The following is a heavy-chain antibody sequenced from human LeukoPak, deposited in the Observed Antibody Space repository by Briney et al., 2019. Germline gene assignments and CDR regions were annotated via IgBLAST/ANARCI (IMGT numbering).Heavy chain of an antibody. V-gene: IGHV3-33*06. D-gene: IGHD2-2*01. J-gene: IGHJ4*02. CDR1: GFTFSSYG. CDR2: IWYDGSNK. CDR3: AKWVNQGTSFDY. Sequence: GGSLTLSCAASGFTFSSYGMHWVRQAPGKGLEWVAVIWYDGSNKYYADSVKGRFTISRDNSKNTLYLQMNSLRAEDTAVYYCAKWVNQGTSFDYWGQGTLVTVSS.